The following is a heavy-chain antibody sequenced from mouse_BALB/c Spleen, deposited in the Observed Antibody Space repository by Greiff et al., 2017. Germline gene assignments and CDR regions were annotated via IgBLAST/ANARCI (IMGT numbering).Heavy chain of an antibody. Sequence: VQLQQSGAELVRPGALVKLSCKASGFNIKDYYMHWVKQRPEQGLEWIGWIDPENGNTIYDPKFQGKASITADTSSNTACLQLSSLTSEDTAVYYCARSSYFDVWGAGTTVTVSS. CDR1: GFNIKDYY. J-gene: IGHJ1*01. CDR3: ARSSYFDV. D-gene: IGHD6-1*01. CDR2: IDPENGNT. V-gene: IGHV14-1*02.